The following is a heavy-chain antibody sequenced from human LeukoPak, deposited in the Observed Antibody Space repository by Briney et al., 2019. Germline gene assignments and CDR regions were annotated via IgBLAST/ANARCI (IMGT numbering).Heavy chain of an antibody. J-gene: IGHJ4*02. Sequence: GGSLRLSCEASGFTFSGYWMSWVRQAQGKGLEWVANIKQEGSEKYSVDSVKGRFTISRDKAKNSLCLQMNSLRDEDTAMYYCARDSAGNDYWGQGTLVTVSS. CDR3: ARDSAGNDY. CDR2: IKQEGSEK. D-gene: IGHD6-13*01. CDR1: GFTFSGYW. V-gene: IGHV3-7*01.